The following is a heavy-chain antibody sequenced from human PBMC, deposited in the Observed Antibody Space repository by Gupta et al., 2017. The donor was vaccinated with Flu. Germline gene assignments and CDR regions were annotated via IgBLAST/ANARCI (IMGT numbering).Heavy chain of an antibody. Sequence: TDYYMHWVQQAPGKGLEWMGLVDPEDGETIYAEKVQGRVTITADTSTDTAYMEMRSLRSEDTAVYYCATDSLTVTKTFDYWGQGTLVTVSS. CDR2: VDPEDGET. CDR1: TDYY. D-gene: IGHD4-4*01. CDR3: ATDSLTVTKTFDY. J-gene: IGHJ4*02. V-gene: IGHV1-69-2*01.